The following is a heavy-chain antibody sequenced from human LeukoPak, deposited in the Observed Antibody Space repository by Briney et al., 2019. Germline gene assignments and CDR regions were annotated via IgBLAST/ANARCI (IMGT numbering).Heavy chain of an antibody. J-gene: IGHJ4*02. CDR3: AKAGIGADGAGFLCEY. Sequence: GGSLTLSCAASGFTFSDHAMSWVRQAPGKGLEWVSTASYYVGKQYHADSVRGRFTVSRDNSRNTVSLQMSSLRVEDTGIYYCAKAGIGADGAGFLCEYWGQGTLVTVSS. CDR1: GFTFSDHA. CDR2: ASYYVGKQ. V-gene: IGHV3-23*01. D-gene: IGHD1-1*01.